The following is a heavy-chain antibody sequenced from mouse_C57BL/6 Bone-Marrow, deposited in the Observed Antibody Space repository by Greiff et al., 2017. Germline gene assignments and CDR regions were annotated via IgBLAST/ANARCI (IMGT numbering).Heavy chain of an antibody. CDR1: GYTFTSYW. CDR2: IHPNSGST. CDR3: ARRGYYGSSSPWFAY. Sequence: QVQLQQPGAELVKPGASVKLSCKASGYTFTSYWMHWVKQRPGQGLEWIGMIHPNSGSTNYNEKFKSKATLTVDKSSSTAYMQLSSLTSEDSAVYYYARRGYYGSSSPWFAYWGQGTLVTVSA. V-gene: IGHV1-64*01. J-gene: IGHJ3*01. D-gene: IGHD1-1*01.